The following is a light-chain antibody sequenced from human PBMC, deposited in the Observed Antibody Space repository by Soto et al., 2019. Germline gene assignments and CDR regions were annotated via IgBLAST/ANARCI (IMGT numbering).Light chain of an antibody. J-gene: IGKJ5*01. CDR2: YAS. CDR1: QSVSNN. Sequence: EIMMTQSPATLSVTPEERATLSCRASQSVSNNLAWYQQKPGQAPRLLIYYASTRATGIPARFSGSGSGTEFTLTISSLQSEDFALYYCQQYNNWPPITFGQGTRLEIK. CDR3: QQYNNWPPIT. V-gene: IGKV3-15*01.